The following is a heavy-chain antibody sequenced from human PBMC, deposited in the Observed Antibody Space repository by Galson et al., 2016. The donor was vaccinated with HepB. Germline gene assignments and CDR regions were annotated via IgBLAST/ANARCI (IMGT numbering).Heavy chain of an antibody. V-gene: IGHV3-30-3*01. Sequence: SLRLSCAASGFTFSNYAMHWVRQAPGKGLEWVAVISYDGSNRYHADSVKGRFTISRDNSKNTLYLQMDSLRTEDTAAYYCARPLSFSPYSIFEYWGQGTLVTVSS. J-gene: IGHJ4*02. CDR2: ISYDGSNR. D-gene: IGHD2-15*01. CDR1: GFTFSNYA. CDR3: ARPLSFSPYSIFEY.